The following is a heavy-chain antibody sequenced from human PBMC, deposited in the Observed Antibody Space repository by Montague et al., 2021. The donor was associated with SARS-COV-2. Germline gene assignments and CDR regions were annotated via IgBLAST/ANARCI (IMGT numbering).Heavy chain of an antibody. V-gene: IGHV4-39*07. Sequence: SETLSLTCTVSGGSISSSSYYWGWIRQPPGKGLEWIGSIYYSGSTYYNPSLKSRVTMSVDTSKNQLSLRLNSVTTADTAVYFCARAGGFYDYWSGYSSSAGFFDPWGQGILVTASS. CDR3: ARAGGFYDYWSGYSSSAGFFDP. CDR1: GGSISSSSYY. J-gene: IGHJ5*02. D-gene: IGHD3-3*01. CDR2: IYYSGST.